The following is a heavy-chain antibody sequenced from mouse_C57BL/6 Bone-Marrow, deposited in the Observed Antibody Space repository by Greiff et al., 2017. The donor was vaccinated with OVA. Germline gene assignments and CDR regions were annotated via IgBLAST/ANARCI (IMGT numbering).Heavy chain of an antibody. Sequence: QVHVKQPGAELVMPGASVKLSCKASGYTFTSYWMHWVKQRPGQGLEWIGEIDPSDSYTNYNQKFKGKSTLTVDKSSSTAYMQLSSLTSEDSAVYYCAIYDGYSWFAYWGQGTLVTVSA. CDR1: GYTFTSYW. CDR2: IDPSDSYT. CDR3: AIYDGYSWFAY. V-gene: IGHV1-69*01. D-gene: IGHD2-3*01. J-gene: IGHJ3*01.